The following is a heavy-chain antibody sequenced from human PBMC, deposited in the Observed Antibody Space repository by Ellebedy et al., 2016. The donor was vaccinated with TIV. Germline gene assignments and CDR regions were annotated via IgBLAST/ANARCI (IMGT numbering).Heavy chain of an antibody. J-gene: IGHJ6*02. CDR1: GGSNRSYY. CDR3: ARVSGDYYFVMDV. D-gene: IGHD1-26*01. CDR2: IYPTGST. Sequence: MPSETLSLTCTVSGGSNRSYYWSWIRQPAGKGLEWIGRIYPTGSTSYSPTLKSRITMSIDTSKTQFSLKMTSVTAADTAVYYCARVSGDYYFVMDVWGQGTTVTVSS. V-gene: IGHV4-4*07.